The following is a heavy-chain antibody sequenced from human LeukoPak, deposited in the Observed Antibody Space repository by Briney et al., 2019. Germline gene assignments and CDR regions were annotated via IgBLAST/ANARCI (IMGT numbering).Heavy chain of an antibody. D-gene: IGHD3-22*01. CDR1: GYTLTELS. CDR3: ATRAYYDSSGPPDY. CDR2: FDAEDGET. Sequence: AASAKVSCKVSGYTLTELSMNWVRQAPPKGLEWMGGFDAEDGETIYAQKFQGRVTMTEDTFTDTAYMELSSLRSEDTAVYYCATRAYYDSSGPPDYWGQGTLVTVSS. J-gene: IGHJ4*02. V-gene: IGHV1-24*01.